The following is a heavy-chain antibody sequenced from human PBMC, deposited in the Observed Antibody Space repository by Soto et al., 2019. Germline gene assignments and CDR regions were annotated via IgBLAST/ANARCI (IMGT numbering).Heavy chain of an antibody. D-gene: IGHD1-20*01. Sequence: ASVKVSCKASGYTFTSYAIHWVRQAPGQRLEWMGWINAGNGNTKYSQNFQGRVTITRDTSASTAYMELSSLRSEDTAVYYCARGITLPTPLDYWGQGTLVTVSS. CDR2: INAGNGNT. J-gene: IGHJ4*02. CDR3: ARGITLPTPLDY. V-gene: IGHV1-3*01. CDR1: GYTFTSYA.